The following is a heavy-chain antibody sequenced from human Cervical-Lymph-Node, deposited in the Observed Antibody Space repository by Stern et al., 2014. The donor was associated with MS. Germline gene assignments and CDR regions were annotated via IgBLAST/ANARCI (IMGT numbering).Heavy chain of an antibody. CDR3: ARGSGYSTY. CDR2: IYPGDSDT. D-gene: IGHD5-12*01. CDR1: GYSFTNYW. Sequence: EVQLVESGAEVRKPGESLRISCKTSGYSFTNYWIAWVRQMHGKGLEMMGVIYPGDSDTRYSPSIQGRVTISADKSITTAYLQWNSLEASDTAMYYCARGSGYSTYWGQGTLVTVSS. J-gene: IGHJ4*02. V-gene: IGHV5-51*01.